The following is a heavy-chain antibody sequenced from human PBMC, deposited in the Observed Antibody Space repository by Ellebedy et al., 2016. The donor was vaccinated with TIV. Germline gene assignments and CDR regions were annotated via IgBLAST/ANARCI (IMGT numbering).Heavy chain of an antibody. Sequence: GESLKISXVGSGFTFSNYWMDWVRQAPGKGLEWVGRIRRIVDGGTIDYAAPVKDRFTISRDDSKNTLYLQMNSLKTEDTAMYYCTTDFSNWGQGTLVTVSS. CDR2: IRRIVDGGTI. CDR1: GFTFSNYW. V-gene: IGHV3-15*07. D-gene: IGHD3-3*01. CDR3: TTDFSN. J-gene: IGHJ4*02.